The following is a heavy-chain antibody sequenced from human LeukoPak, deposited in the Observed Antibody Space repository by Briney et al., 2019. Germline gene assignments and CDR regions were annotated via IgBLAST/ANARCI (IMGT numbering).Heavy chain of an antibody. J-gene: IGHJ5*02. CDR1: GYSISSGYY. Sequence: SETLSLTCTVSGYSISSGYYWSWIRQPAGKGLEWIGRIYGSGSTDYNPYLKSRVTMSIDTSKNQFSLNLISVTAADTAVYYCARDSGTTGEVKFDPWGQGTLVTVSS. V-gene: IGHV4-4*07. CDR2: IYGSGST. CDR3: ARDSGTTGEVKFDP. D-gene: IGHD3-10*01.